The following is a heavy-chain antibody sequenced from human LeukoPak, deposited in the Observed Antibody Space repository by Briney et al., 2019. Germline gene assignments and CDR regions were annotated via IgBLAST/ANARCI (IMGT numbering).Heavy chain of an antibody. V-gene: IGHV4-59*01. CDR1: GGSISSYY. CDR2: IYYSGNT. D-gene: IGHD3-3*01. Sequence: SETLSLTCTVSGGSISSYYWSWIRQPPGKGLEWIGYIYYSGNTNYNPSLKSRVTISVDTSKNQFSLKLSSVTAADTAVYYCASHLITIFGVVHDAFDIWGQGTMVTVSS. CDR3: ASHLITIFGVVHDAFDI. J-gene: IGHJ3*02.